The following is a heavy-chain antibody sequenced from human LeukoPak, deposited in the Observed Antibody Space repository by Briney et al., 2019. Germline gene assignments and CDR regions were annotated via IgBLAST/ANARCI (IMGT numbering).Heavy chain of an antibody. CDR2: ISGSGGST. Sequence: PGGSLRLSCAASGFTFSSYAMSWVRQAPGKGLEWVSAISGSGGSTYYADSVKGRFTISRDNSKNTLYLQMNSLRAEDTAVYYCAKPLPGVPAAPRINYFDYWGQGTLVTVSS. CDR3: AKPLPGVPAAPRINYFDY. CDR1: GFTFSSYA. D-gene: IGHD2-2*01. V-gene: IGHV3-23*01. J-gene: IGHJ4*02.